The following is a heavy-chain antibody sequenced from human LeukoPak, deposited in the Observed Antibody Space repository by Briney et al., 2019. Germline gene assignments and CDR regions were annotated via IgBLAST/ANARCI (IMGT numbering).Heavy chain of an antibody. CDR2: IYTSGST. V-gene: IGHV4-4*07. J-gene: IGHJ4*02. D-gene: IGHD6-13*01. CDR1: GGSISSYY. Sequence: PSETLSLTCTVSGGSISSYYWSWIRQPAGKGLEWIGRIYTSGSTNYNPSLKSRVTMSVDTSKNQFSLKLSSVTAADTAVYYCARDLGIAAAGIPFDYWGQGTLVTVSS. CDR3: ARDLGIAAAGIPFDY.